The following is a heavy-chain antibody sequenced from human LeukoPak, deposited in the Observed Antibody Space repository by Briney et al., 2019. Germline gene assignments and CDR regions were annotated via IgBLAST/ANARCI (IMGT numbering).Heavy chain of an antibody. CDR3: ARGRSSGYTYYYYYYGMDV. CDR2: IKHSGST. CDR1: GGSFSGYY. V-gene: IGHV4-34*01. J-gene: IGHJ6*02. D-gene: IGHD5-12*01. Sequence: SETLSLTCAVYGGSFSGYYWSWIRQPPGKGLEWIGEIKHSGSTNYNPSLKSRVTISVDTSKNQFPLKLSSVTAADTAVYYCARGRSSGYTYYYYYYGMDVWGQGTTVTVSS.